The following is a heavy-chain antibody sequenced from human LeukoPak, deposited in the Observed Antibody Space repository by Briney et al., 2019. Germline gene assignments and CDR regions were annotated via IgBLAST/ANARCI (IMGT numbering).Heavy chain of an antibody. V-gene: IGHV3-9*03. D-gene: IGHD6-19*01. CDR1: GITFHDYA. CDR2: NSWHSGSI. Sequence: GRSLRLSCAASGITFHDYAMHWVRQAPGKGLEWVSGNSWHSGSIGYADSVKGRFTISRDNAKNSLYRQMNSLRAEDMALYYCARVRAVAGTWDAFDIWGQGTMVTVSS. J-gene: IGHJ3*02. CDR3: ARVRAVAGTWDAFDI.